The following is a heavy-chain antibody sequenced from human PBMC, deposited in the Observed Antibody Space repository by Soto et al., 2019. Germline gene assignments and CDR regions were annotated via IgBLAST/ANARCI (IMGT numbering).Heavy chain of an antibody. CDR2: ISYDGSIE. V-gene: IGHV3-30-3*01. CDR3: XXXXXXXXXXXXXX. J-gene: IGHJ1*01. Sequence: QVQLVESGGGVVQPGRSLRLSCAVSGFTISLYAMHWVRQAPGKGLEWVAIISYDGSIEYYADSVKGRFTISRDNSKNTLFLQMNSLXAEDTAVYXXXXXXXXXXXXXXXXXGQXTLVTVSS. CDR1: GFTISLYA.